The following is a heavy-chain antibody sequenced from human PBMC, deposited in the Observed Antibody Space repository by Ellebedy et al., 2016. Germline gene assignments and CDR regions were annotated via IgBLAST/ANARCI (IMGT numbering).Heavy chain of an antibody. J-gene: IGHJ4*02. CDR3: FPGGDYVGY. CDR2: IKFNSGGT. V-gene: IGHV1-8*01. D-gene: IGHD4-17*01. CDR1: GYTFINYD. Sequence: ASVKVSXXASGYTFINYDINWVRQAPGLGLEWMGWIKFNSGGTGYAQKFQGRVTMTSDTSIGTVYMELSSLRFEDTAIYYCFPGGDYVGYWGQGTLVTVSS.